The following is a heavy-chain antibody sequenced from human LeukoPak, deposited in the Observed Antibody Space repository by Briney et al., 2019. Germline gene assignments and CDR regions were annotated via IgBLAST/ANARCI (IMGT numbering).Heavy chain of an antibody. CDR1: GFTFSVYA. J-gene: IGHJ4*02. CDR2: ISGSGGST. Sequence: GGSLRLSCAASGFTFSVYAMNWVRQAPGRGLEWVSGISGSGGSTYYADSVKGRFTISRDNSKTMLYLQVNSLRAEDTALYYCAKDVIKGSPLWVDYFDYWGQGTLVTVSS. CDR3: AKDVIKGSPLWVDYFDY. D-gene: IGHD5-18*01. V-gene: IGHV3-23*01.